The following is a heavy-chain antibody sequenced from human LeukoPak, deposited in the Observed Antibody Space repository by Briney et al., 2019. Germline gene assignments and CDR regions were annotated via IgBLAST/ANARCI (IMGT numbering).Heavy chain of an antibody. J-gene: IGHJ6*03. D-gene: IGHD6-19*01. CDR1: GGSISSGDYY. Sequence: SQTLSLTCTVSGGSISSGDYYWSWIRQPPGKGLEWIGYIYYSGSTYYNPSLKSRVTISVDTSKNQFSLKLSSVTAADTAVDSCARVRSGWYYMDVWGKGTTVTDSS. CDR3: ARVRSGWYYMDV. CDR2: IYYSGST. V-gene: IGHV4-30-4*08.